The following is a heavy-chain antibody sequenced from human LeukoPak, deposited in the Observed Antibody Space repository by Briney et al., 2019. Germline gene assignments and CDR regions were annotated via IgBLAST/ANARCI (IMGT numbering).Heavy chain of an antibody. CDR3: ARDPYGGYVDY. D-gene: IGHD4/OR15-4a*01. CDR1: GGSFSGYY. V-gene: IGHV4-34*01. J-gene: IGHJ4*02. Sequence: SETLSLTCAVYGGSFSGYYWSWIRQPPGKGLEWIGEINHSGSTNYNPSLKSRVTISVDTSKNQFSLKLNSVTAADTAVYYCARDPYGGYVDYWGQGTLVTVSS. CDR2: INHSGST.